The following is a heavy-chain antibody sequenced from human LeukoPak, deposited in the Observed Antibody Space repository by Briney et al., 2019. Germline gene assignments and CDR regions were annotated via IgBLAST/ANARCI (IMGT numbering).Heavy chain of an antibody. D-gene: IGHD3-22*01. V-gene: IGHV3-53*01. CDR1: GFTVSSNY. J-gene: IGHJ4*02. Sequence: GGSLRLSCAASGFTVSSNYMSWVRQAPGKGLEWVSVIYSGGSTYYADSVKGRFTISRDNSKNTLYLQMNSLRAEDTAVYYCARSYYDSSGTDYWGQGTLVTVSS. CDR2: IYSGGST. CDR3: ARSYYDSSGTDY.